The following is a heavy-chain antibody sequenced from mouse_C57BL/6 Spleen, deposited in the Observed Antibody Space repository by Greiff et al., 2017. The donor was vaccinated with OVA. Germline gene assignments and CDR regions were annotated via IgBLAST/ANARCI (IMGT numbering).Heavy chain of an antibody. CDR2: ILPGSGST. J-gene: IGHJ4*01. CDR3: ARSDGSSYDAMDY. CDR1: GYTFTGYW. D-gene: IGHD1-1*01. V-gene: IGHV1-9*01. Sequence: QVQLQQSGAELMKPGASVKLSCKASGYTFTGYWIEWVKQRPGHGLEWIGEILPGSGSTNYNEKFKGKATLTADTSSNTAYLQLSSLTTEDSAIYYCARSDGSSYDAMDYWGQGTSVTVAS.